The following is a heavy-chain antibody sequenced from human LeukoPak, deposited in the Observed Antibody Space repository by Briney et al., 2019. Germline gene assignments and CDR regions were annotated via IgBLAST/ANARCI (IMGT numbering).Heavy chain of an antibody. J-gene: IGHJ4*02. CDR3: XXXXXXXNYDSSGQFDY. CDR1: GFTFSSYA. D-gene: IGHD3-22*01. Sequence: GGSLRLSCAASGFTFSSYAMSWVRQAPGKGLEWVSAISGSGGSTYYADSVKGRFTISRDTSKNTLYLQMDILRAEDTAVYYCXXXXXXXNYDSSGQFDYWGQGTLVTVSS. V-gene: IGHV3-23*01. CDR2: ISGSGGST.